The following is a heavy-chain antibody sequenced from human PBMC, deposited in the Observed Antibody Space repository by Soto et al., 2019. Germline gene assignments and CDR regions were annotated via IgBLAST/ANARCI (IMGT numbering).Heavy chain of an antibody. CDR1: GFSLSNARMG. D-gene: IGHD4-17*01. V-gene: IGHV2-26*01. CDR2: IFSNDEK. CDR3: ARDHGDYRTYYYYGMDV. Sequence: QVTLKESGPVLVNPTETLTLTCTVSGFSLSNARMGVSWIRQPPGKALEWLAHIFSNDEKSYSTSLKSRLTISKDTSKSQVVLTMTNMDPVDTATYYCARDHGDYRTYYYYGMDVWGQGTTVTVSS. J-gene: IGHJ6*02.